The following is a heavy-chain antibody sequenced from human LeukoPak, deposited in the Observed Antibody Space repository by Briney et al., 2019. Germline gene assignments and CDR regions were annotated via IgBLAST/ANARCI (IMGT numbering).Heavy chain of an antibody. Sequence: GGSLRLSCAASGFTFSSYAMHWVRQAPGKGLEWVAVISYDGSNKYYADSVKGRLTISRDNSKNMLYLQMNSLRAEDTAVYYCAREGSPAMVTFYFDYWGQGTLVTVSS. CDR2: ISYDGSNK. D-gene: IGHD5-18*01. CDR3: AREGSPAMVTFYFDY. V-gene: IGHV3-30*04. CDR1: GFTFSSYA. J-gene: IGHJ4*02.